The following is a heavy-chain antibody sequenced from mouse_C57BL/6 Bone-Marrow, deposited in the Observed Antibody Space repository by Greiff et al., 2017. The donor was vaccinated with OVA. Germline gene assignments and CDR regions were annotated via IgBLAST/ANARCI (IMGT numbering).Heavy chain of an antibody. D-gene: IGHD6-2*01. CDR2: ISSGSSTI. J-gene: IGHJ3*01. V-gene: IGHV5-17*01. CDR1: GFTFSDYG. Sequence: EVNVVESGGGLVKPGGSLKLSCAASGFTFSDYGMHWVRQAPEKGLEWVAYISSGSSTIYYADTVTGRFTISRDNAKNTLFRQMTSLRSEDTAVYYCARSLFAYWGQGTRVTVSA. CDR3: ARSLFAY.